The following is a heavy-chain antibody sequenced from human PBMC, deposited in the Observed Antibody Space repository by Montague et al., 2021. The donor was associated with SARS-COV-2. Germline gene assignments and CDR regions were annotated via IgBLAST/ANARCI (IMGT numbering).Heavy chain of an antibody. D-gene: IGHD3-22*01. Sequence: SETLSLTCAVYGGSFSDYHWSWIRQPPGQGLEWIGEINRSGNTNYNPSXXSRVTISRDTSKSQFSLKLSSVTAADTAVYYCARGLTDISMIVVVLLGASHCIDAWGQGTLVTVSS. J-gene: IGHJ5*02. CDR2: INRSGNT. CDR1: GGSFSDYH. CDR3: ARGLTDISMIVVVLLGASHCIDA. V-gene: IGHV4-34*01.